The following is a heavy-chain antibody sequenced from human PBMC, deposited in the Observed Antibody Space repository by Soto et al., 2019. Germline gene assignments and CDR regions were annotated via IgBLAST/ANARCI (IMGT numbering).Heavy chain of an antibody. CDR2: ISGSGGST. CDR3: AKDGDYDFWSGYYPPYYFDY. Sequence: PGGSLRLSCAASGFTFSSYAMSWVRQAPGKGLEWVSAISGSGGSTYYADSVKGRFTISRDNSKNTLYLQMNSLRAEDTAVYYCAKDGDYDFWSGYYPPYYFDYWGQGTLVTVSS. CDR1: GFTFSSYA. D-gene: IGHD3-3*01. V-gene: IGHV3-23*01. J-gene: IGHJ4*02.